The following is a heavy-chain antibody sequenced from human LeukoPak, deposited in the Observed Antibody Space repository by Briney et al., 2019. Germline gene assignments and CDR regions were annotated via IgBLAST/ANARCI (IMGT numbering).Heavy chain of an antibody. V-gene: IGHV1-69*05. J-gene: IGHJ5*02. CDR1: GGTFSSYA. CDR3: ARESEADWLLFGGPQINWFDP. D-gene: IGHD3-9*01. CDR2: IIPIFSTA. Sequence: SVKVSCKASGGTFSSYAISWVRQAPGQGLEWMGGIIPIFSTANYAQKFQGRVTITTDESTSTAYMELSSLRSEDTAVYYCARESEADWLLFGGPQINWFDPWGQGTLVTVSS.